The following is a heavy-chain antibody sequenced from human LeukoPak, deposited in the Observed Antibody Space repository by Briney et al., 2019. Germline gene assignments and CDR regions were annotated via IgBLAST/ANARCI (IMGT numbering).Heavy chain of an antibody. CDR2: IWSDGSNK. J-gene: IGHJ4*02. D-gene: IGHD3-10*01. CDR3: VRASGSYADY. V-gene: IGHV3-33*01. Sequence: HAGGSLRLSCAASGFTFSDYGIHWVRQAPGKGLEWVAVIWSDGSNKYYADSVKGRFTISRDNSKKTLYLQMNSLRVEDTAVYYCVRASGSYADYWGQGTLVTVSS. CDR1: GFTFSDYG.